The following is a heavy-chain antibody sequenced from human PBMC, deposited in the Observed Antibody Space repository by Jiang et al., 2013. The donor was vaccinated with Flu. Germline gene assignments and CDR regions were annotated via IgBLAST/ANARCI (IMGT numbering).Heavy chain of an antibody. Sequence: SGAEVKKPGSSVKVSCKASGGTFSNYPISWVRQTPGQGLEWLGRIIPFYGITNFAQKFRGRVAITADKLSNIAYMELSSLGSEDTALYYCVREIAELPTSDTDYYVLRYGRL. J-gene: IGHJ6*01. CDR1: GGTFSNYP. D-gene: IGHD5-24*01. CDR2: IIPFYGIT. V-gene: IGHV1-69*04. CDR3: VREIAELPTSDTDYYVLRYGR.